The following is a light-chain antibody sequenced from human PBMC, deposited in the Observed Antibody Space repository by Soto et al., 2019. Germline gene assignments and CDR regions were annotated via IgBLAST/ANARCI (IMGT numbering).Light chain of an antibody. CDR2: DAS. CDR1: QSISSY. J-gene: IGKJ4*01. CDR3: QQRTNWPLT. Sequence: EIVLTQSPATLSLSPGARATLSCRASQSISSYLAWYQQKPGQAPRLLIYDASNRATGSPARFRGSGSGTNFTLTISSLEPEDFSMYYCQQRTNWPLTFGGGTKVEIK. V-gene: IGKV3-11*01.